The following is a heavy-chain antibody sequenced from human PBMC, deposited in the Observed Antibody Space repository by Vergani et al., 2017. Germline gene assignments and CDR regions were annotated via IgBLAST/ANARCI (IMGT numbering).Heavy chain of an antibody. D-gene: IGHD6-19*01. V-gene: IGHV3-15*01. CDR3: TTEGASSGWYYYYYYYMDV. CDR1: GFTFSNAW. J-gene: IGHJ6*03. Sequence: EVQLVESGGGLVQPGGSLRLSCAASGFTFSNAWMSWVRQAPGKGLEWVGRIKSKTDGGTTDYAAPVKGRFTISRDDSKNTLYLQMNSLKTEDTAVYYCTTEGASSGWYYYYYYYMDVWGKGTTVTVSS. CDR2: IKSKTDGGTT.